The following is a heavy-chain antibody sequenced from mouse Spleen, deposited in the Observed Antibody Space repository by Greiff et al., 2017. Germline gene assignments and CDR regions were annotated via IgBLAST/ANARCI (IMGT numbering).Heavy chain of an antibody. J-gene: IGHJ1*01. CDR2: IRSKSSNYAT. CDR3: VRERFYYDYDGSYWYFDV. D-gene: IGHD2-4*01. CDR1: GFTFNTYA. V-gene: IGHV10-3*01. Sequence: EVQRVESGGGLVQPKGSLKLSCAASGFTFNTYAMHWVRQAPGKGLEWVARIRSKSSNYATYYADSVKDRFTISRDDSQSMLYLQMNNLKTEDTAMYYCVRERFYYDYDGSYWYFDVWGAGTTVTVSS.